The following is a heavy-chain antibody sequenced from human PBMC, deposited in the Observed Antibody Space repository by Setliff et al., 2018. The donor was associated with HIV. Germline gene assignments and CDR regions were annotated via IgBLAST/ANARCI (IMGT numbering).Heavy chain of an antibody. Sequence: ASVNVSCKASGYSFINYGISWVRQAPGQGLEWMGWISAYNGNTDYAPRLLGRVTMTTDTSTSTAYMELRSLSSDDTAVYYCARVRLQGIVTAVGPRDNCLDPGAREPGSP. CDR2: ISAYNGNT. CDR1: GYSFINYG. CDR3: ARVRLQGIVTAVGPRDNCLDP. J-gene: IGHJ5*02. D-gene: IGHD1-26*01. V-gene: IGHV1-18*01.